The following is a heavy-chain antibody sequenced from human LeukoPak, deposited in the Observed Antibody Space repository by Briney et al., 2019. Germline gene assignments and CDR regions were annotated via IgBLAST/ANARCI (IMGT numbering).Heavy chain of an antibody. J-gene: IGHJ4*02. D-gene: IGHD7-27*01. CDR2: IFYSGST. Sequence: TSETLSLTCTVSGGSISTSNYYWGWIRQPPGKGLEWIGNIFYSGSTYYSPSLRSRVTISLDTSRNQFSLKLNSVTAADTAVYYCASTNWGSSENWGQGTLVTVSS. CDR1: GGSISTSNYY. V-gene: IGHV4-39*07. CDR3: ASTNWGSSEN.